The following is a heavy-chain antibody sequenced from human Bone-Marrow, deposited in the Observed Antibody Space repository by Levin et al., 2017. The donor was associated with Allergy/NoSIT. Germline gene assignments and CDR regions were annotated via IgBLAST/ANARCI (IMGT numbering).Heavy chain of an antibody. CDR2: INPRGGST. V-gene: IGHV1-46*01. CDR3: ARGDNADR. D-gene: IGHD1-1*01. J-gene: IGHJ4*02. Sequence: GASVKVSCKISGYTFIGFYVHWVRQAPGQGLEWLGLINPRGGSTLIAQRFQARVTLTRDTSAGIAYMEMTSLTSDDTAVYYCARGDNADRWGQGTLVTVSS. CDR1: GYTFIGFY.